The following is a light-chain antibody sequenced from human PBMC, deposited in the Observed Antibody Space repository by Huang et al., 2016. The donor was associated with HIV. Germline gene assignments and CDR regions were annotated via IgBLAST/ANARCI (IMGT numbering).Light chain of an antibody. CDR1: QGIANY. V-gene: IGKV1-17*03. J-gene: IGKJ1*01. CDR3: LQHHAYPRT. Sequence: DIQLTQSPSAMSASVGDRVSITCRASQGIANYVVWFQQRPGGAPKRLIYAASSLQSVVPSRFSGSGSGTKFTLTISGLQPEDFATYYCLQHHAYPRTFGQGTKVEV. CDR2: AAS.